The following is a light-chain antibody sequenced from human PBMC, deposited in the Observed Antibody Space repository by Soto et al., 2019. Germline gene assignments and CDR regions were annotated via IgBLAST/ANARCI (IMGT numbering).Light chain of an antibody. CDR2: GTS. Sequence: EIVLTQSPGTLSLSPGERATLSCRASQSVTSTYLAWYQHKYGQAPRLLIFGTSNRATGIPHRVSGSGSGTDVTLTISRLEPEDFAVYYCHQDGSSPLTFGPGTKVELK. CDR3: HQDGSSPLT. CDR1: QSVTSTY. J-gene: IGKJ3*01. V-gene: IGKV3-20*01.